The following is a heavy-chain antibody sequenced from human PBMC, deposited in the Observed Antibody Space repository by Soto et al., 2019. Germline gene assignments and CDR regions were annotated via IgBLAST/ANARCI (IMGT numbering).Heavy chain of an antibody. CDR1: GGSISSYY. J-gene: IGHJ4*02. V-gene: IGHV4-59*01. Sequence: SETLSLTCTVSGGSISSYYWSWIRQPPGKGLEWIGYIYYSGSTNYNPSLKSRVTISVDTSKNQFSLKLSSVTAADTAVYYCASGDIAVAFDYWGQGTLVTVSS. CDR2: IYYSGST. D-gene: IGHD6-19*01. CDR3: ASGDIAVAFDY.